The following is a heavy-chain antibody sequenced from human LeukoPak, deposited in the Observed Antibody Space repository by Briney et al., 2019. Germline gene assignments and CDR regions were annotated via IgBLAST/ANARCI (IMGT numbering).Heavy chain of an antibody. Sequence: SETLSLTCTVSGGSISSGGYYWSWIRQHPGKGLEWIGYIYYSGSTYYNPSLKSRVTISVDTSKNQFSLKLSSVTAADTAVYYCARDGVAAGTWYASDIWGQGTMVTVSS. CDR3: ARDGVAAGTWYASDI. V-gene: IGHV4-31*03. CDR2: IYYSGST. D-gene: IGHD6-13*01. CDR1: GGSISSGGYY. J-gene: IGHJ3*02.